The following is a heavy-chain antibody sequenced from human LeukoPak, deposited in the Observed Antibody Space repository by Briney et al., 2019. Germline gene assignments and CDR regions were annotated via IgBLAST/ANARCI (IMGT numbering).Heavy chain of an antibody. Sequence: PGGSLRLSCAASGFTFSSYAMSWVRQAPGKGLEWVSAISGSGGSTYYADSVKGRFTISRDNSKNTLYLQMKSLRAEDTAVYYCAKDRHYYDSSGYYGLGYWGQGTLVTVSS. CDR3: AKDRHYYDSSGYYGLGY. CDR2: ISGSGGST. V-gene: IGHV3-23*01. D-gene: IGHD3-22*01. J-gene: IGHJ4*02. CDR1: GFTFSSYA.